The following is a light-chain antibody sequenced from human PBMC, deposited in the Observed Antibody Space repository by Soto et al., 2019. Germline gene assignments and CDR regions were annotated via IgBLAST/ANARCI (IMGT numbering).Light chain of an antibody. J-gene: IGKJ5*01. CDR1: QSVSSSY. CDR3: QQYGSSLPGT. CDR2: GAS. Sequence: EIVLTQSPGTLSLSPGERATLSCRASQSVSSSYLAWYQQKPGQAPRLLIYGASSRATGIPDRFSGSGSGTDFTLTISRLEPEDFAVYYCQQYGSSLPGTFGQGTRLAIK. V-gene: IGKV3-20*01.